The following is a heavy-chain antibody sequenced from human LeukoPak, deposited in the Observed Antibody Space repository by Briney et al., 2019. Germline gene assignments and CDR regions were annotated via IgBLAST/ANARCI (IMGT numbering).Heavy chain of an antibody. CDR3: ARHLSQGDGDKRGFDY. D-gene: IGHD5-24*01. Sequence: SETLSLTCTFSDGSISSRPYDWGWIRQPPGKALEYIGSNSSSGSTYYNPSLQSRVTISVDASKNQFSLKLGSVTAADTAVYYCARHLSQGDGDKRGFDYWGQGTLVTVSS. V-gene: IGHV4-39*01. CDR2: NSSSGST. CDR1: DGSISSRPYD. J-gene: IGHJ4*02.